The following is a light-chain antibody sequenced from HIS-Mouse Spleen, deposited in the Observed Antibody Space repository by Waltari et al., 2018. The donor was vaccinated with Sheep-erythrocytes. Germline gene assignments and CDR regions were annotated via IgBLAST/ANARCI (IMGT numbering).Light chain of an antibody. CDR3: SSYAGSNNWV. V-gene: IGLV2-8*01. Sequence: QSALTQPPSASGSPGQSVTISCTGTSSDVGGYNYVSWYQQHPGKAPKLMIYEVSKRPPGVPDRFSGSKSGNTASLTVSGLQAEDEADYYCSSYAGSNNWVFGEGTKLTVL. CDR2: EVS. CDR1: SSDVGGYNY. J-gene: IGLJ3*02.